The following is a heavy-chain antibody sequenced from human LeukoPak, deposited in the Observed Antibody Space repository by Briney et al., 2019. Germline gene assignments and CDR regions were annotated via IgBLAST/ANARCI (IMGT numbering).Heavy chain of an antibody. D-gene: IGHD5-18*01. CDR1: GGSISSSSYY. Sequence: SETLSLTCTVSGGSISSSSYYWGWIRQPPGKGLEWIGSIYYSGSTYYNPSLKSRVTISVGTSKNQFSLKLSSVTAADTAVYYCARVMERAYTYDPGDDAFDIWGQGTMVTVSS. J-gene: IGHJ3*02. V-gene: IGHV4-39*07. CDR3: ARVMERAYTYDPGDDAFDI. CDR2: IYYSGST.